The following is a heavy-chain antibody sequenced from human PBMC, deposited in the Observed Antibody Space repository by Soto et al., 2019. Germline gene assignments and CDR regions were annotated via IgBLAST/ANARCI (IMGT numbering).Heavy chain of an antibody. CDR1: GYTFTSYY. D-gene: IGHD3-3*01. CDR2: INPSGGST. J-gene: IGHJ6*02. CDR3: AREYYDFWSGYDRVYYYYGMDV. Sequence: GASVKLSCKASGYTFTSYYMHWVRQAPGQGLEWMGIINPSGGSTSYAQKFQGRVTMTRDTSTSTVYMELSSLRSEDTAVYYCAREYYDFWSGYDRVYYYYGMDVWGQGTTVTVSS. V-gene: IGHV1-46*01.